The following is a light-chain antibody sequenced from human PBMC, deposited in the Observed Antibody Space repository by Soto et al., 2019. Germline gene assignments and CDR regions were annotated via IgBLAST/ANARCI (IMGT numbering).Light chain of an antibody. V-gene: IGKV3-15*01. Sequence: EIVMTQSPATLSVSLGERAILSCRASQSVTDKLAWYQQKPGQAPRLLIHRASTRATGIPARFSGSGSGTEFTLIISSLQSDDFAVYYCQHHNTWPPGTFGPGTRVDLK. CDR1: QSVTDK. J-gene: IGKJ1*01. CDR2: RAS. CDR3: QHHNTWPPGT.